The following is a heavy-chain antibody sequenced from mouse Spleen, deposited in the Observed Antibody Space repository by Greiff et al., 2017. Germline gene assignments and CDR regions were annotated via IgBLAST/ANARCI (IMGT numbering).Heavy chain of an antibody. CDR1: GYTFTSYY. D-gene: IGHD2-1*01. V-gene: IGHV1S81*02. CDR2: INPSNGGT. Sequence: QVQLKESGAELVKPGASVKLSCKASGYTFTSYYMYWVKQRPGQGLEWIGEINPSNGGTNFNEKFKSKATLTVDKSSSTAYMQLSSLTSEDSAVYYCTRGDGNYRYAMDYWGQGTSVTVSS. J-gene: IGHJ4*01. CDR3: TRGDGNYRYAMDY.